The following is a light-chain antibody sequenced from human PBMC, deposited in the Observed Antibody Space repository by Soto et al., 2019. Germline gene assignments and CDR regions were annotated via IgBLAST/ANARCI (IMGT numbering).Light chain of an antibody. J-gene: IGKJ1*01. CDR2: GAS. Sequence: EIVLTQSPGTLSLSPGERVTLSCRASQSISNSHLAWYQQKPGQAPRPLIYGASSRATGIPDRFSGSGSGTDVTLTINRLEPEDFAVYYCQQYGSSSSWTFGQGTKVDLK. CDR1: QSISNSH. V-gene: IGKV3-20*01. CDR3: QQYGSSSSWT.